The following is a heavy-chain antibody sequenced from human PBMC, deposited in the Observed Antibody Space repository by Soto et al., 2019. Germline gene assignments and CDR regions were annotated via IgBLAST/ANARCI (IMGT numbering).Heavy chain of an antibody. CDR1: GFTFSSYA. CDR3: AKGASGYYYYGMDV. D-gene: IGHD3-10*01. CDR2: ISGSGGST. V-gene: IGHV3-23*01. J-gene: IGHJ6*02. Sequence: EVQLLESGGGLVQPGGSLRLSCAASGFTFSSYAMSWVRQAPGKGLEWVSAISGSGGSTYYADSVKGRFTISRDNSKNTRYLQMNSLRAEDTAVYDCAKGASGYYYYGMDVWGQGTTVTVSS.